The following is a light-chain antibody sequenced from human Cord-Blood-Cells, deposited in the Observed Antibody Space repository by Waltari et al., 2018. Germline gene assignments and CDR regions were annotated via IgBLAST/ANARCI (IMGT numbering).Light chain of an antibody. J-gene: IGKJ4*01. V-gene: IGKV3-15*01. CDR1: QSVSSY. CDR2: GAS. Sequence: IALTHPPATSSAPPVDSATLSCRASQSVSSYLAWYQQKPGQAPRLLISGASTRATGIPARFSGSGSGTEFTLTISSLQSEDFAVYYCQQYNNWPLTFGGGTKVEIK. CDR3: QQYNNWPLT.